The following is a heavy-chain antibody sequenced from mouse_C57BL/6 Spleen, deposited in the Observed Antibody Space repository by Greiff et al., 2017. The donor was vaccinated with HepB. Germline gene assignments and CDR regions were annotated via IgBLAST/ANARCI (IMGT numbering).Heavy chain of an antibody. CDR3: TTDYYGSSYRFAY. D-gene: IGHD1-1*01. CDR1: GFNIKDDY. V-gene: IGHV14-4*01. Sequence: EVKLVESGAELVRPGASVKLSCTASGFNIKDDYMHWVKQRPEQGLEWIGWIDPENGDTEYASKFQGKATITADTSSNTAYLQLSSLTSEDTAVYYCTTDYYGSSYRFAYWGQGTLVTVSA. J-gene: IGHJ3*01. CDR2: IDPENGDT.